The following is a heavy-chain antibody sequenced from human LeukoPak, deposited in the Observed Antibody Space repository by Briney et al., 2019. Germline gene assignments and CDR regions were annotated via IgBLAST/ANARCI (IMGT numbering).Heavy chain of an antibody. J-gene: IGHJ6*02. Sequence: SETLSLTCTVSGGSISSSSYYWGRIRQPPGKGLEWIGSIYYSGSTYYNPSLKSRVTISVDTSKNQFSLKLSSVTAADTAVYYCARMGSGWYTYYYYYGMDVWGQGTTVTVSS. D-gene: IGHD6-19*01. V-gene: IGHV4-39*07. CDR1: GGSISSSSYY. CDR2: IYYSGST. CDR3: ARMGSGWYTYYYYYGMDV.